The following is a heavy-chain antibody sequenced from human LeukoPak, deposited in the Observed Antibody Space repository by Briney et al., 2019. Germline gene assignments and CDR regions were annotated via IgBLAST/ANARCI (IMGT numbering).Heavy chain of an antibody. Sequence: GESLKISCKASGYSFTSYWIGWVRQMPGKGLEWMGIIDPSDSETRYTLSFQGQVTISVDKSLTTADLQWNSLKASDTAMYHCARQTAMGRSGDYWGQGTLVTVSS. CDR2: IDPSDSET. CDR1: GYSFTSYW. D-gene: IGHD5-18*01. J-gene: IGHJ4*02. CDR3: ARQTAMGRSGDY. V-gene: IGHV5-51*01.